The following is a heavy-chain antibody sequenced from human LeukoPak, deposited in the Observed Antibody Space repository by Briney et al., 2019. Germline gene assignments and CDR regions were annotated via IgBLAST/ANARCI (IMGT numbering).Heavy chain of an antibody. D-gene: IGHD1-1*01. V-gene: IGHV3-48*04. Sequence: GGSLRLSCAASGFTFGSYAMSWVRQAPGKGLEWVSYIVGSSSNIYYADSVKGRFTISRDNAKNSLYLQMDSLRAEDTAVYYCATDSPETAAFDYWGQGTLVTVSS. CDR1: GFTFGSYA. CDR2: IVGSSSNI. J-gene: IGHJ4*02. CDR3: ATDSPETAAFDY.